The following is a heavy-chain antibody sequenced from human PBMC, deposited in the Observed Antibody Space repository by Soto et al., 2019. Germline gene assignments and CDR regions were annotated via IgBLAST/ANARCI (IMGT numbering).Heavy chain of an antibody. V-gene: IGHV3-30-3*01. CDR3: AREHSPTAMVSNDYYYYGMDV. J-gene: IGHJ6*02. Sequence: QVQLVESGGGVVQPGRSLRLSCAASGFTFSSYAMHWVRQAPGKGLEWVAVISYDGSNKYYADSVKGRFTISRDNSKNTLYMQMNSMRAEDTAVYYCAREHSPTAMVSNDYYYYGMDVWGQGTTVTVSS. CDR1: GFTFSSYA. CDR2: ISYDGSNK. D-gene: IGHD5-18*01.